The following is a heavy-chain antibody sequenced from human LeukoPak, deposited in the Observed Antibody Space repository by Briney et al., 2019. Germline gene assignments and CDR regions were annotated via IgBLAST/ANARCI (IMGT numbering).Heavy chain of an antibody. V-gene: IGHV4-59*01. Sequence: SETLSLTCTVSGGSISSYYWSWIRQPPGKGLEWIGYIYYSGSTNYNPSLKSRVTISVDTSKNQFSLKLSSVTAADTAVYYCARVRAGRYCSSTSCSLYGIDVWGQGTTVTVSS. CDR2: IYYSGST. D-gene: IGHD2-2*01. J-gene: IGHJ6*02. CDR3: ARVRAGRYCSSTSCSLYGIDV. CDR1: GGSISSYY.